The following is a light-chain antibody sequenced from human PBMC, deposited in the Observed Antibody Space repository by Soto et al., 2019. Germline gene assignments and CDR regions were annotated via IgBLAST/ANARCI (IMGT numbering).Light chain of an antibody. Sequence: QSALTQPASVSGSPGQSITISCTGTSSDVGSYNLVSWYQQHPGKAPKLMIYEGSKRTSGVSNRFSGSKSGNTAALTISGLQAEDEADYYCCSHAGSSTFHVVFGGGTTLTVL. V-gene: IGLV2-23*03. CDR2: EGS. CDR1: SSDVGSYNL. J-gene: IGLJ2*01. CDR3: CSHAGSSTFHVV.